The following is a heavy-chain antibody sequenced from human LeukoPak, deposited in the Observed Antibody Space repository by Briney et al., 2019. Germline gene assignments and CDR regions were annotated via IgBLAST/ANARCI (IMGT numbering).Heavy chain of an antibody. CDR1: GGSISSYY. J-gene: IGHJ3*02. D-gene: IGHD3-22*01. CDR3: ARKYYYDSRGDAFDI. V-gene: IGHV4-59*01. Sequence: KASETLSLTCTVSGGSISSYYWSWIRQPPGKGLEWIGYIYYSGSTNYNPSLKSRVTISVDTSKNQFSLKLSSVTAADTAVYYCARKYYYDSRGDAFDIWGQGTMVTVSS. CDR2: IYYSGST.